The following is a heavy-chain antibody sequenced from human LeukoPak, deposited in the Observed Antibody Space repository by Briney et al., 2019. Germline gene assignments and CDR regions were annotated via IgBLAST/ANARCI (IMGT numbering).Heavy chain of an antibody. CDR1: GGSISSYY. CDR3: ARGSWFDP. V-gene: IGHV4-59*01. CDR2: TYYSGST. J-gene: IGHJ5*02. Sequence: PSETLSLTCTVSGGSISSYYWSWIRQPPGKGLEWIGYTYYSGSTNYNPSLKSRVTISVDTSKNQFSLKLSSVTAADTAVYYCARGSWFDPWGQGTLVTVSS.